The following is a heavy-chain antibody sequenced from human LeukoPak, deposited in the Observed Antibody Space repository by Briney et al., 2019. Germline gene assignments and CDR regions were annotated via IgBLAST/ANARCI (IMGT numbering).Heavy chain of an antibody. V-gene: IGHV5-51*01. D-gene: IGHD5-12*01. CDR3: ARHRRGYSGYVDY. J-gene: IGHJ4*02. Sequence: GESLKISCKGSGYSFTSYWIGWVRQMPGKSLEWMGIIYPGDSDTRYSPSFQGQVTMSADKSISTAYLQWSSLKASDTAMYYCARHRRGYSGYVDYWGQGTLVTVSS. CDR1: GYSFTSYW. CDR2: IYPGDSDT.